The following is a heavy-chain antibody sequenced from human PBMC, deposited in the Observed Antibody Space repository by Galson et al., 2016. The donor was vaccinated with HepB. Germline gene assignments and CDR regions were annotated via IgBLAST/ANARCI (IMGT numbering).Heavy chain of an antibody. Sequence: SLRPSCAASGFTFSSYAMSWVRQAPGKGLEWVAVISDDGSNKYYADSVKGRFTISRDNSKNTLYLQMNSLRAEDTAVFYCARDDFWTGPPSASFSFDYWGQGTLVTVSS. CDR3: ARDDFWTGPPSASFSFDY. CDR1: GFTFSSYA. D-gene: IGHD3/OR15-3a*01. J-gene: IGHJ4*02. V-gene: IGHV3-30-3*01. CDR2: ISDDGSNK.